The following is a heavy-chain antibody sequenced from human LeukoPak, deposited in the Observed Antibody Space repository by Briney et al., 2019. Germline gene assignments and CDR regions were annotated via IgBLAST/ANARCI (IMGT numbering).Heavy chain of an antibody. Sequence: GGSLRLSCAASGFTFDGYAMHWVRQAPGKGLEWVSGISWNSGSIGYADSVKGRFTISRDNAKNSLYLQMNSLRAEDTALYYCAKALAVADENFDYWGQGTLVTVSS. CDR3: AKALAVADENFDY. V-gene: IGHV3-9*01. D-gene: IGHD6-19*01. CDR1: GFTFDGYA. J-gene: IGHJ4*02. CDR2: ISWNSGSI.